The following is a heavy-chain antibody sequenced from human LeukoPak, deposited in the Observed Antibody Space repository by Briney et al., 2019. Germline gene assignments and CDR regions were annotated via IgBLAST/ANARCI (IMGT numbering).Heavy chain of an antibody. Sequence: TSSETLSLTCTVSGGSISSSSSYWGWIRRPPGKGLEWIGSIYYRGSTYYNPSLKSRVTISVDTSKNQFSLKLSSVTAADTAVYYCARVSSSWYRGYNWFDPWGQGTLVTVSS. D-gene: IGHD6-13*01. CDR1: GGSISSSSSY. V-gene: IGHV4-39*07. CDR3: ARVSSSWYRGYNWFDP. J-gene: IGHJ5*02. CDR2: IYYRGST.